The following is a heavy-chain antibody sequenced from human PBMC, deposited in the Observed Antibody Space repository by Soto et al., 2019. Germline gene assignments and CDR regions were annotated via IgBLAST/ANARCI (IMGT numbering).Heavy chain of an antibody. CDR1: GFTFSSYG. CDR2: ISYDGSNK. J-gene: IGHJ6*02. CDR3: AKDSTGGYYYYYGMDV. Sequence: QVQLVESGGGVVQPGRSLRLSCAASGFTFSSYGMHWVRQAPGKGLEWVAVISYDGSNKYYADSVKGRFTISRDNSKNTLYLQMNSLSAEDTAVYYCAKDSTGGYYYYYGMDVWGQGATVTVSS. D-gene: IGHD7-27*01. V-gene: IGHV3-30*18.